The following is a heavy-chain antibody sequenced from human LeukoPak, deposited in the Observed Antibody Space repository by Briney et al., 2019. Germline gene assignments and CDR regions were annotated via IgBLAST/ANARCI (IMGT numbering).Heavy chain of an antibody. J-gene: IGHJ4*02. Sequence: ASVKVSCKASGYTFTSYDINWVRKATAQGLEWMGWMNPNSGNTGYAQKFQGRVTMTRNTSISTAYMELSSLRSEDTAVYYCARSLDFWSGYDYWGQGTLVTVSS. V-gene: IGHV1-8*01. CDR2: MNPNSGNT. CDR1: GYTFTSYD. D-gene: IGHD3-3*01. CDR3: ARSLDFWSGYDY.